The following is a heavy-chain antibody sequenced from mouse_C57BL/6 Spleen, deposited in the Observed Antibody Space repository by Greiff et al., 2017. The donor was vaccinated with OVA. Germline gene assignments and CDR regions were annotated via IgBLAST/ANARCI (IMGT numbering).Heavy chain of an antibody. D-gene: IGHD1-1*01. Sequence: EVQGVESVAELVRPGASVKLSCTASGFNIKNTYMHWVKQRPEQGLEWIGRLDPANGNTKYAPKFPGKATITADTSSNTAYLQLSSLTSEDTAIYYCAHYGSSHWYFDVWGTGTTVTVAS. CDR1: GFNIKNTY. V-gene: IGHV14-3*01. CDR2: LDPANGNT. J-gene: IGHJ1*03. CDR3: AHYGSSHWYFDV.